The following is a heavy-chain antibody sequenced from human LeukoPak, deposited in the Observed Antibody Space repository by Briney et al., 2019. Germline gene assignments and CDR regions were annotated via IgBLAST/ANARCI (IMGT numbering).Heavy chain of an antibody. CDR2: ISGGGGTT. J-gene: IGHJ5*02. CDR3: AKAGPASSDYLNWFDP. CDR1: GFTFSSYA. D-gene: IGHD3-22*01. Sequence: GGSLRLSCAASGFTFSSYAMNWVRQAPGKGLEWVSAISGGGGTTYYADSVKGRFTISRDNSKNTLFLQMNSLRVEDTAVYYCAKAGPASSDYLNWFDPWGQGTLVTVSS. V-gene: IGHV3-23*01.